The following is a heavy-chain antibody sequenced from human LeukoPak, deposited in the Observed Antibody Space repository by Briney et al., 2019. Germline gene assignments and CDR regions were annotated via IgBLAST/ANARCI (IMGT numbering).Heavy chain of an antibody. CDR2: ISYDGSNK. V-gene: IGHV3-30-3*01. CDR3: AKESRYNWNYGPYYYYYMDV. D-gene: IGHD1-7*01. J-gene: IGHJ6*03. CDR1: GFTFSSYA. Sequence: PGGSLRPSCAASGFTFSSYAMHWVRQAPGKGLGWVAVISYDGSNKYYADSVKGRFTISRDNSKNTLYLQMNSLRAEDTAVYYCAKESRYNWNYGPYYYYYMDVWGKGTTVTVSS.